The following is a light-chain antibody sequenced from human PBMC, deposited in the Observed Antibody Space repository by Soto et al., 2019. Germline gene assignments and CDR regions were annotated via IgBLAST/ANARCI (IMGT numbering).Light chain of an antibody. CDR3: QQYGSAGT. Sequence: EIVLTQSPGTLSLSPGERATLSCRASQSVSNNYLAWYQQKPGQAPRLLIYGASNRATGIPDRFSGSGSGTDFSLTVSGLEPDDFAVYYCQQYGSAGTFGQGTKVEIK. CDR1: QSVSNNY. J-gene: IGKJ1*01. V-gene: IGKV3-20*01. CDR2: GAS.